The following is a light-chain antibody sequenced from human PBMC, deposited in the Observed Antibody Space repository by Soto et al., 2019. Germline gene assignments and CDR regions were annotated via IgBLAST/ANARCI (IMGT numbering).Light chain of an antibody. CDR3: SSYTSSSTWV. Sequence: QSALTHAASVSGSPGQSITISCTGTSSDVGGYNYVSWYQQHPGKAPKLMIYEVSNRPSGASNRFSGSKSGNTASLTISGLQAEDEADYYCSSYTSSSTWVFGGGTQLTVL. CDR2: EVS. V-gene: IGLV2-14*01. J-gene: IGLJ3*02. CDR1: SSDVGGYNY.